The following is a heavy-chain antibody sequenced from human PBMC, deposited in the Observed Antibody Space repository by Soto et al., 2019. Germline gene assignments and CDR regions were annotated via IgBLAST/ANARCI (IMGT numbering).Heavy chain of an antibody. CDR3: ARACSSNSCYDVFDY. V-gene: IGHV4-59*11. Sequence: SETLSLTCTVSGGSISSHYWSWVRQAPGKGLEWIGHIYYRGSTNYNPSLKSRITMSVDTSKNQFSLKLSSVTAADTAVYYCARACSSNSCYDVFDYWGQGTLVTVSS. CDR2: IYYRGST. J-gene: IGHJ4*02. D-gene: IGHD2-2*01. CDR1: GGSISSHY.